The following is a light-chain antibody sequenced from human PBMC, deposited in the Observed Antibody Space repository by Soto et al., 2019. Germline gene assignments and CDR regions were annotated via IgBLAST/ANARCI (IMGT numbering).Light chain of an antibody. CDR1: QGIRND. J-gene: IGKJ2*01. CDR2: DAS. CDR3: LQDYNYPYT. V-gene: IGKV1-6*01. Sequence: AIQMTQSPSSLSASVGDRVTITCRASQGIRNDVAWYQQKPGKAPKFLIYDASSLQSGVPSRFSGIGSGTDFTLTISSLQPEDFATYYCLQDYNYPYTFGQGTKLEIK.